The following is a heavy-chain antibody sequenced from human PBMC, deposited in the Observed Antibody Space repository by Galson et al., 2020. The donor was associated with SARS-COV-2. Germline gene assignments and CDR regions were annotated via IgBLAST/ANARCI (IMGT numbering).Heavy chain of an antibody. Sequence: GGSLRLSCAASGFTFSSYGMHWVRQAPGKGLEWVAVIWYDGSNKYYADSVKGRFTISRDNSKNTLYLQMNSLRAEDTAVYYCARDDSDYCTNGVWYTREGNWFDPWGQGTLVTVSS. CDR3: ARDDSDYCTNGVWYTREGNWFDP. V-gene: IGHV3-33*01. D-gene: IGHD2-8*01. CDR1: GFTFSSYG. CDR2: IWYDGSNK. J-gene: IGHJ5*02.